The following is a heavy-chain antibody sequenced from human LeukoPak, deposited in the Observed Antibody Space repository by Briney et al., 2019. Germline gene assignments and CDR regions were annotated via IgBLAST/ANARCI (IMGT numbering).Heavy chain of an antibody. CDR3: ATATSYDNSLIDY. CDR1: PYTFTDYY. D-gene: IGHD3-22*01. V-gene: IGHV1-2*02. Sequence: ASVKVSCKASPYTFTDYYIHWVRQAPGHGLEWMGWINPYTGDTNYAQKFQGRVTVTRDTSISTAFMELSRLRSDDTAVYYCATATSYDNSLIDYWGQGTLVTVSS. CDR2: INPYTGDT. J-gene: IGHJ4*02.